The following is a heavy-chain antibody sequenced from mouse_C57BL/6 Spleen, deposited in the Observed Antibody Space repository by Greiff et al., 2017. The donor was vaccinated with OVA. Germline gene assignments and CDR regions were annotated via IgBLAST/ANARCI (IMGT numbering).Heavy chain of an antibody. CDR2: INPSNGGT. V-gene: IGHV1-53*01. CDR1: GYTFTSYW. J-gene: IGHJ2*01. Sequence: QVHVKQPGTELVKPGASVKLSCKASGYTFTSYWMHWVKQRPGQGLEWIGNINPSNGGTNYNEKFKSKATLTVDKSSITAYMQLSSLTSEDSAVYYCARYDYDRFDYWGQGTTLTVSS. D-gene: IGHD2-4*01. CDR3: ARYDYDRFDY.